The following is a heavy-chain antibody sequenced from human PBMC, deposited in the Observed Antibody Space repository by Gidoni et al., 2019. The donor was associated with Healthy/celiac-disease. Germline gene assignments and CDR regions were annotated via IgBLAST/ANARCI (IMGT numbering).Heavy chain of an antibody. CDR2: ISYDGSNK. CDR1: GFTFSSYG. CDR3: AKVPSRADYYGMDV. Sequence: QVQLVESGGGVVQPGRSLGRPCAASGFTFSSYGMPGVRQAPGKGLAWVAVISYDGSNKYYADSVKGRFTISRDNSKNTLYLQMNSLRAEDTAVYYCAKVPSRADYYGMDVWGQGTTVTVSS. V-gene: IGHV3-30*18. J-gene: IGHJ6*02.